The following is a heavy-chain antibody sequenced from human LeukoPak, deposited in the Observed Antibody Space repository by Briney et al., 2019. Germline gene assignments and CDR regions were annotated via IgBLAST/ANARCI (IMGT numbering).Heavy chain of an antibody. J-gene: IGHJ4*02. CDR1: GFTFSSYG. Sequence: GGSLRLSCAASGFTFSSYGMHWVRQAPGKGLEWVAVIWYDGSNKYYADSVKGRFTISRDNSKNTLYLQMNSLRAEDTAVYYCAKDYCDSSGHLDYWGQGTLVTVSS. CDR2: IWYDGSNK. D-gene: IGHD3-22*01. V-gene: IGHV3-33*06. CDR3: AKDYCDSSGHLDY.